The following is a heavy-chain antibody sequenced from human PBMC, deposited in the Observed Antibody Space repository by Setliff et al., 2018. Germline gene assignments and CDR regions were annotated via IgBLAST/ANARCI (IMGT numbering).Heavy chain of an antibody. V-gene: IGHV4-59*08. J-gene: IGHJ4*02. CDR1: GGAVSGFY. CDR2: IYYSGNT. CDR3: ARHRAVAGAYYFDF. D-gene: IGHD6-19*01. Sequence: SETLSLTCDIKGGAVSGFYWSWIRQTPGKDLEWIGSIYYSGNTYYNASLKGRVTISGDTSKNQFSLKLTAVTAADTAIYYCARHRAVAGAYYFDFWGQGTLVTVSS.